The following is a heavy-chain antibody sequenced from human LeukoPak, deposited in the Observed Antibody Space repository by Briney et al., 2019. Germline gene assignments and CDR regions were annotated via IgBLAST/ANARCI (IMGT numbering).Heavy chain of an antibody. Sequence: GGSLRLSCAASGFTFSSYAMSWVRQAPGKGLEWVSYISSSGTTIHYADSVKGRFTISRDNAKNSLYLQMDSLTAEDTALYYCARDPYYYNSGSFAAFDIWGQGTMVTVSS. D-gene: IGHD3-10*01. V-gene: IGHV3-48*04. J-gene: IGHJ3*02. CDR3: ARDPYYYNSGSFAAFDI. CDR2: ISSSGTTI. CDR1: GFTFSSYA.